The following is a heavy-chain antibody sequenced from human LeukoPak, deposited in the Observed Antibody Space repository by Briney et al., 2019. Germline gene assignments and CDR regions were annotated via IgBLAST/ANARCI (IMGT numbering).Heavy chain of an antibody. V-gene: IGHV3-48*04. Sequence: GGSLRLSCAASGFTFSSYSMNWVRQAPGKGLEWVSYISSSSSTIYYADSVKGRFTISRDNAKNSLYLQMNSLRAEDTAVYYCARGPYYDFWSGYPDRIFDIWGQGAMVTVSS. CDR1: GFTFSSYS. CDR3: ARGPYYDFWSGYPDRIFDI. CDR2: ISSSSSTI. D-gene: IGHD3-3*01. J-gene: IGHJ3*02.